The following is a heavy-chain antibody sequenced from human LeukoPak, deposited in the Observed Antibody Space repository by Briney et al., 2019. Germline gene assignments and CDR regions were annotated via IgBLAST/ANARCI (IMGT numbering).Heavy chain of an antibody. D-gene: IGHD6-13*01. Sequence: PSETLSLTCSVSGFSITTGYYWAWIRQPPGKGLEWIGTIFRIGSGYFNPSLKSRVTISVDTSKNQFSLKLSSVTAADTALYYCARVIDVAAAGYFDSWGQGTQVTVSS. CDR2: IFRIGSG. J-gene: IGHJ4*02. V-gene: IGHV4-38-2*02. CDR1: GFSITTGYY. CDR3: ARVIDVAAAGYFDS.